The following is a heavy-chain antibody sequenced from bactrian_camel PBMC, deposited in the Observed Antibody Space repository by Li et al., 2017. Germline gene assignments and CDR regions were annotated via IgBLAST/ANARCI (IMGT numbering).Heavy chain of an antibody. D-gene: IGHD1*01. V-gene: IGHV3S57*01. CDR3: AADRLACLGSTWSGESLKWNY. CDR1: ARMFTSYC. CDR2: IDSDGPT. J-gene: IGHJ4*01. Sequence: HVQLVESGGGSVQAGGSLTLACKTSARMFTSYCMGWFRQAPGEEREQVASIDSDGPTFYEDSGKGRFTISRDSAENSVYLQMNNLKPDDTAVYYCAADRLACLGSTWSGESLKWNYWDQGTQVTVS.